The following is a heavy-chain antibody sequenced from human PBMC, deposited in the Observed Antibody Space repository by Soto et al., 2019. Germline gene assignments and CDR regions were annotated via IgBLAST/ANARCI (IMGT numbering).Heavy chain of an antibody. CDR2: IYHRGST. Sequence: PSETLSLTCAVSGGSIXSGGYSWSWIRQPPGKGLEWIGYIYHRGSTYYNPSLKSRVTISVDRSKNQFSLKLSSVTAADTAVYYCARGPWNDDMGHFDPWGQGTLVTVSS. J-gene: IGHJ5*02. V-gene: IGHV4-30-2*01. D-gene: IGHD1-1*01. CDR3: ARGPWNDDMGHFDP. CDR1: GGSIXSGGYS.